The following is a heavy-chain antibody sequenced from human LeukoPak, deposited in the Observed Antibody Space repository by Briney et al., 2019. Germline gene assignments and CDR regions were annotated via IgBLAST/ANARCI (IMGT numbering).Heavy chain of an antibody. CDR2: ISAYNGNT. Sequence: ASVKVSCKASGYTFTSYGISWVRQAPGQGLEWMGWISAYNGNTNYAQKLQGRVTMTTDTSTSTAYMELRSLRSDDTAVYYCARGRHYYDSSGYYYGPLDYWGQGTLVTVSS. CDR1: GYTFTSYG. J-gene: IGHJ4*02. D-gene: IGHD3-22*01. CDR3: ARGRHYYDSSGYYYGPLDY. V-gene: IGHV1-18*01.